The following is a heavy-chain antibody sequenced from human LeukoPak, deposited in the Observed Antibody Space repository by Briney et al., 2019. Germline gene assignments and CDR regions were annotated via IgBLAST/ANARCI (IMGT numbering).Heavy chain of an antibody. Sequence: GGSLRLSCAASGFAFSSYAMHWVRLAPGKGLEWVAVISYDGSTIYYADSVKGRFTISRDNSKNTLYLQMNSLRAEDTAVYYCAARYSNSLLVYWGQGTLVTVSS. CDR1: GFAFSSYA. CDR3: AARYSNSLLVY. J-gene: IGHJ4*02. CDR2: ISYDGSTI. D-gene: IGHD6-6*01. V-gene: IGHV3-30*01.